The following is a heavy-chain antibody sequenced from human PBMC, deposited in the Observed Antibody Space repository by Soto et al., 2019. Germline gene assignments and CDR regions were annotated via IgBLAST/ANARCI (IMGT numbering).Heavy chain of an antibody. CDR3: ARVGGLRYYYGSGSRNWFDP. J-gene: IGHJ5*02. Sequence: ASVKVSCKASGYTFTSYGISWVRQAPGQGLEWMGWISAYNGNTNYAQKLQGRVTMTTDTSTSTAYMELRSLRSDDTAVYYCARVGGLRYYYGSGSRNWFDPWGQGTLVTVSS. D-gene: IGHD3-10*01. V-gene: IGHV1-18*01. CDR1: GYTFTSYG. CDR2: ISAYNGNT.